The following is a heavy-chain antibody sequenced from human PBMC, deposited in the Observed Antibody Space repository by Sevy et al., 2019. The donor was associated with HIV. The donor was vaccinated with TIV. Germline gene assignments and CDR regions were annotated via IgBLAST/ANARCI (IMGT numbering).Heavy chain of an antibody. CDR3: AKDHNYAVRGIDY. V-gene: IGHV3-9*01. J-gene: IGHJ4*02. Sequence: GGSLRLSCAASRFTFDDYAMHWVRQGPGKGLEWVSSISWNSGSIGYADSVKGRFTISRDNAKNSLYLQMNSLRAEDTALYYCAKDHNYAVRGIDYWGQGTLVTVSS. D-gene: IGHD1-1*01. CDR1: RFTFDDYA. CDR2: ISWNSGSI.